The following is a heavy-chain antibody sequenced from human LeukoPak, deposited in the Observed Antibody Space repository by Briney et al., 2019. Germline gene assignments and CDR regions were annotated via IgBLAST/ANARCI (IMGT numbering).Heavy chain of an antibody. J-gene: IGHJ5*02. Sequence: ASVKVSCKASGYTFTGYYIHWVRQAPGQGLEWMGRINPNSGGTNYAQKFQGRVTMTRDTSISTAYMELNRLTPDDTAVYYCAREPMVRDFNWFDPWGQGTLVTVSS. CDR1: GYTFTGYY. V-gene: IGHV1-2*06. CDR3: AREPMVRDFNWFDP. CDR2: INPNSGGT. D-gene: IGHD3-10*01.